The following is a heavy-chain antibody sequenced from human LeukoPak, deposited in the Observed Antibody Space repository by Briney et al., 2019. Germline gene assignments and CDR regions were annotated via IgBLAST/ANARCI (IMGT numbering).Heavy chain of an antibody. J-gene: IGHJ6*02. D-gene: IGHD3-16*01. CDR2: ISSSSSYI. CDR3: ARDRWGSYCYYGMDV. CDR1: GFTFSSYS. V-gene: IGHV3-21*01. Sequence: GGSLRLSCAASGFTFSSYSMNWVRQAPGKGLEWVSSISSSSSYIHYADSVKGRFTISRDNAKNSLYLQMNSLRAEDTAVYYCARDRWGSYCYYGMDVWGQGTTVTVSS.